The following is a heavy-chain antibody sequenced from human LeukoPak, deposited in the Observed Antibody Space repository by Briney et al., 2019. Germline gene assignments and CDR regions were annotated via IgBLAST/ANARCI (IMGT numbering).Heavy chain of an antibody. D-gene: IGHD3-10*01. CDR1: GGSISSYS. J-gene: IGHJ5*01. V-gene: IGHV4-59*08. CDR2: IYYSGST. Sequence: SETLSLTCTVSGGSISSYSWSWIRQPPGKGLEWIGYIYYSGSTNYNPSLKSRVTISVDTSKNQLSLKLSSVTAADTAMYFCARRVGFYGSGSLNYFDPWGQGILVSVSS. CDR3: ARRVGFYGSGSLNYFDP.